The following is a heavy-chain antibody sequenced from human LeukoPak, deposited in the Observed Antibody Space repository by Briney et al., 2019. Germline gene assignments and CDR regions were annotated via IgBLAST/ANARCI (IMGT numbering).Heavy chain of an antibody. CDR2: INPNSGGT. CDR1: GYTFTGYY. CDR3: ARGRDSSGWYTSPYYYYYMDV. V-gene: IGHV1-2*02. J-gene: IGHJ6*03. D-gene: IGHD6-19*01. Sequence: ASVKVSCKASGYTFTGYYMHWVRQAPGQGLEWMGWINPNSGGTNYAQKFQGRVTTTRDTSISTAYMELSRLRSEDTAVYYCARGRDSSGWYTSPYYYYYMDVWGKGTTVTVSS.